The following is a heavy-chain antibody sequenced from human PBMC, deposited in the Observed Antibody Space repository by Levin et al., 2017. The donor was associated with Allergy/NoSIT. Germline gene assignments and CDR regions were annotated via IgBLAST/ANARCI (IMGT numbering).Heavy chain of an antibody. CDR3: ARGLYQLPNYNYYYGLDV. CDR1: GGTFNSYT. Sequence: ASVKVSCKASGGTFNSYTISWVRQAPGQGLEWMGRIIPMLGIANTAPKFRGRVTIIADKSTSTAYMELRRLRSEDTAVYYCARGLYQLPNYNYYYGLDVWGQGTTVTVSS. D-gene: IGHD2-2*01. CDR2: IIPMLGIA. J-gene: IGHJ6*02. V-gene: IGHV1-69*02.